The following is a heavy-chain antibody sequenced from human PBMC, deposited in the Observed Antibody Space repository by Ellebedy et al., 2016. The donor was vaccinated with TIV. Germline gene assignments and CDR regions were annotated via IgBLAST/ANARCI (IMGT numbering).Heavy chain of an antibody. Sequence: SVKVSCKASGGTFSSYALSWVRQAPGQGLAWMGRIIPILGIANFSQTFQGRVTITADNSTSTAYMELSSLRSEDTAVYYCARQRGSSGWTENAFDIWGQGTMVTVSS. CDR2: IIPILGIA. CDR1: GGTFSSYA. CDR3: ARQRGSSGWTENAFDI. J-gene: IGHJ3*02. V-gene: IGHV1-69*04. D-gene: IGHD6-19*01.